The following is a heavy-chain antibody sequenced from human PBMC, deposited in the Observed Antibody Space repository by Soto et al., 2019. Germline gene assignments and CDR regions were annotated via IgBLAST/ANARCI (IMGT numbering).Heavy chain of an antibody. J-gene: IGHJ4*02. CDR3: ARSSGYYYVXY. CDR2: INAGNGNT. CDR1: GYTFTSYA. D-gene: IGHD3-22*01. V-gene: IGHV1-3*01. Sequence: ASVKGSCKASGYTFTSYAMHWVRQAPGQRLEWMGWINAGNGNTKYSQKFQGRVTITRDTSASTAYMELTSLRSEDTAVYYCARSSGYYYVXYWGQGTLVXVSS.